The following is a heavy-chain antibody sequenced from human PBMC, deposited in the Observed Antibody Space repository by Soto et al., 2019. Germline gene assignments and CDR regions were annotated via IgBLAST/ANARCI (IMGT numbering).Heavy chain of an antibody. CDR1: GGSISSGGYS. CDR3: AGEMNDYGGNSDLDY. J-gene: IGHJ4*02. CDR2: IYHSGST. Sequence: QLQLQESGSGLVKPSQTLSLTCAVSGGSISSGGYSWSWIRQPPGKGLEWIGYIYHSGSTYYNPSLESRVTISVDRSKNQFSLKLSSVTAADTAVYYCAGEMNDYGGNSDLDYWGQGTLVTVSS. D-gene: IGHD4-17*01. V-gene: IGHV4-30-2*01.